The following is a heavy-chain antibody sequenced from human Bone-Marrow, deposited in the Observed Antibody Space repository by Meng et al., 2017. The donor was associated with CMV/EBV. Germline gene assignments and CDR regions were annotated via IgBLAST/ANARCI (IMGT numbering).Heavy chain of an antibody. J-gene: IGHJ6*02. CDR3: ASPSRPGDYYYYGMDV. Sequence: ASVKVSCKASGGTFSSYTISWVRQAPGQGLEWMGWINPNSGSTNSAQKFQGRVTMTRDTSISTAYMELSSLRSDDTAVYYCASPSRPGDYYYYGMDVWGQGTTVTVSS. CDR1: GGTFSSYT. CDR2: INPNSGST. D-gene: IGHD3-10*01. V-gene: IGHV1-2*02.